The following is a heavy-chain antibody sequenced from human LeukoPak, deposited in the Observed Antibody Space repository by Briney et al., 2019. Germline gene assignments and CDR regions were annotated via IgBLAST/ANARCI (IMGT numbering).Heavy chain of an antibody. D-gene: IGHD1-26*01. CDR3: VRDLGGRSGH. CDR2: INEDGSTT. J-gene: IGHJ4*02. Sequence: GGSLRLSCAASGFTFSSYWMHWVRQAPGKGLVWVSRINEDGSTTNYADSVKGRSTIFRDNAKNTLYLQMNSLRAEDTAVYYCVRDLGGRSGHWGQGTLVTVSS. V-gene: IGHV3-74*01. CDR1: GFTFSSYW.